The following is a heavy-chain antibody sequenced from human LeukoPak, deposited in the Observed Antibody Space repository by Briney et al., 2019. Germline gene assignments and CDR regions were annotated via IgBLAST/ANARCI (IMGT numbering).Heavy chain of an antibody. D-gene: IGHD3-22*01. CDR3: ARVPYYDSSGYYFDY. J-gene: IGHJ4*02. V-gene: IGHV1-2*06. CDR2: INPNSGGT. CDR1: GYTFTDYY. Sequence: ASVKVSCKASGYTFTDYYMHWVRQAPGQGLEWMGRINPNSGGTNYAQKFQGRVTMTTDTSTSTAYMELRSLRSDDTAVYYCARVPYYDSSGYYFDYWGQGTLVTVSS.